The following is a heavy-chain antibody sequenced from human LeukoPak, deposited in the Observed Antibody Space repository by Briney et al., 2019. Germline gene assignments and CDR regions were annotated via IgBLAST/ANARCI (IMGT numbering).Heavy chain of an antibody. D-gene: IGHD3-22*01. CDR3: AKSNGYGLIDI. V-gene: IGHV4-4*02. CDR1: GGSISSNW. Sequence: SGTLSLTCTVSGGSISSNWWSWVRQPPGKGLEWIGEIYHSGSTKYNPSLKSRVTISVDKSKNQFSLKLSSVTAADTAVYYCAKSNGYGLIDIWGQGTMVTVSS. J-gene: IGHJ3*02. CDR2: IYHSGST.